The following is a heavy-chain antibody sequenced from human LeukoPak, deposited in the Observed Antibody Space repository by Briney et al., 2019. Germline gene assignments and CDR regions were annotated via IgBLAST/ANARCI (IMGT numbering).Heavy chain of an antibody. CDR1: GFTFSAYA. D-gene: IGHD1-26*01. Sequence: GGSLRLSCAASGFTFSAYAMTWVRQAPGKGLEWVAVILYDGSNKYYADSVKGRFSISRDNSKNTLYLQMNSLRAEDTAVYYCAKTYSGSYYIVDDWGQGTLVTVSS. V-gene: IGHV3-30*18. CDR2: ILYDGSNK. CDR3: AKTYSGSYYIVDD. J-gene: IGHJ4*02.